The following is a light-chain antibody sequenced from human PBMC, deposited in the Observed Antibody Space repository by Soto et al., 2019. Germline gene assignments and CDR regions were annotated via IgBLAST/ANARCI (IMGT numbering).Light chain of an antibody. CDR3: QQYNNWPLT. V-gene: IGKV3-15*01. J-gene: IGKJ1*01. CDR2: GAS. Sequence: EIVMTQSPATLSVSPGERATLSCRASQSVSSNFAWYQQKPGQAPRLLIYGASTRATGIPARFSGSGSGTDFTLTISSLQSEDFAVYYCQQYNNWPLTFGQGTKVEIK. CDR1: QSVSSN.